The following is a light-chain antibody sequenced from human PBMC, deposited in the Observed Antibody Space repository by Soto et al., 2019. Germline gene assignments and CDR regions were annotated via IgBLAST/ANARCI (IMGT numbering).Light chain of an antibody. CDR1: QSINNW. CDR2: KAS. CDR3: QQYESFPRT. Sequence: DIQMTQSPSTLSASVGDRVTITCRASQSINNWLAWYQQKPGKAPKLLIYKASSLESGVPSRFSGSGSGTEFTLSISGLQPDDFATYYCQQYESFPRTFGQGTKVEIK. J-gene: IGKJ1*01. V-gene: IGKV1-5*03.